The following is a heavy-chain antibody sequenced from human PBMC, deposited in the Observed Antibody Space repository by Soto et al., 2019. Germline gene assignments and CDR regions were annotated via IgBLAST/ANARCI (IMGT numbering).Heavy chain of an antibody. V-gene: IGHV4-61*01. Sequence: QVQLQESGPGLVKPSETLSLTCTVSGGSVSSGSYYWSWIRQPPGKGLEWIGYIYYIGSTKYNPSLKIRVTISVDTSRNQFSLRLSSVTAADTAVYYCGRVPYDILTGYRGGNDYWGQGTLVTVSS. CDR3: GRVPYDILTGYRGGNDY. J-gene: IGHJ4*02. CDR1: GGSVSSGSYY. D-gene: IGHD3-9*01. CDR2: IYYIGST.